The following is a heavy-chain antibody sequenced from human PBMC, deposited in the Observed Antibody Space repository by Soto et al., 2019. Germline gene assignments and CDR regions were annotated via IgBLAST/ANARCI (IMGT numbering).Heavy chain of an antibody. V-gene: IGHV4-4*07. CDR1: GGSISSYQ. CDR2: IYTSGST. CDR3: AGDGSWYSGMDV. J-gene: IGHJ6*02. Sequence: QVQLQESGPGLVKPSETLSLTCTVSGGSISSYQWSWIRQPAGKGLEWIGRIYTSGSTNYNPSLKSRGTMSVDTSKKQFSLKLSSVTAADTAVYYCAGDGSWYSGMDVWGQGTTVTVSS. D-gene: IGHD6-13*01.